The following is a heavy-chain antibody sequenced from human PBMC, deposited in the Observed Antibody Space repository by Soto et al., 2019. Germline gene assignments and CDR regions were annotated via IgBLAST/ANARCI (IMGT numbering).Heavy chain of an antibody. CDR2: INPSGGST. Sequence: ASVKVSCKASGYTFTSYGISWVRQAPGQGLEWMGWINPSGGSTSYAQKFQGRVTMTRDTSTSTVYMELSSLRSEDTAVYYCARDTGSVVLMVYAYIDYYYGMDVWGQGTTVTVSS. CDR3: ARDTGSVVLMVYAYIDYYYGMDV. V-gene: IGHV1-46*01. D-gene: IGHD2-8*01. CDR1: GYTFTSYG. J-gene: IGHJ6*02.